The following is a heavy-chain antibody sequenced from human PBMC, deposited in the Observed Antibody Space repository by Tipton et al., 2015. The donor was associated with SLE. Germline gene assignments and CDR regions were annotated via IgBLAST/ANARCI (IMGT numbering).Heavy chain of an antibody. V-gene: IGHV4-39*07. CDR3: ARGATYYYMDV. D-gene: IGHD1-26*01. CDR1: GGSISSSSYY. J-gene: IGHJ6*03. CDR2: IYYSGST. Sequence: TLSLTCTVSGGSISSSSYYWGWIRQPPGKGPEWIGSIYYSGSTYYNPSLKSRVTISVDTPKNQFSLTLSSVTAADTAVYYCARGATYYYMDVWGKGTMVTVSS.